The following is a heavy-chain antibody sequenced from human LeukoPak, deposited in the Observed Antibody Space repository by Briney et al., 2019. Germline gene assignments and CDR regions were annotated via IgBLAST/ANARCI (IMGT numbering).Heavy chain of an antibody. J-gene: IGHJ3*02. D-gene: IGHD5-24*01. CDR1: GRSISSYY. CDR2: IYYSGST. Sequence: PSETLSLTCTVSGRSISSYYWSWLRQPPGKGLEWIAYIYYSGSTNYNPSLKSRVTISLDTSKNQFFLKLSSVTAADTAIYYCARVGGYNYAFDIWGQGTMVTVSS. CDR3: ARVGGYNYAFDI. V-gene: IGHV4-59*01.